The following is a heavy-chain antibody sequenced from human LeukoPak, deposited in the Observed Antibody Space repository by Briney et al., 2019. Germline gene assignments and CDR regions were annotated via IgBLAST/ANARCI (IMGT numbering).Heavy chain of an antibody. CDR1: GFTFNDYG. V-gene: IGHV3-20*04. Sequence: PGGSLRLSCAASGFTFNDYGMSWVRQAPGEGLEWVSGINWNGGRTGYADSMKGRFIISRDNAKNSLYLQVNSLRAEDTALYYCARNFGGGDSSGPYYWGQGTLVTVSS. J-gene: IGHJ4*02. CDR2: INWNGGRT. CDR3: ARNFGGGDSSGPYY. D-gene: IGHD3-22*01.